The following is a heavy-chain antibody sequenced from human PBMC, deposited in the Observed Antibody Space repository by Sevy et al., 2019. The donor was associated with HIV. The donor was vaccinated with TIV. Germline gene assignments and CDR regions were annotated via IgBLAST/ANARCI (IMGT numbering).Heavy chain of an antibody. CDR2: ISGSGGST. CDR1: GFTFSSYA. V-gene: IGHV3-23*01. CDR3: AKDRGSYRGAFDI. J-gene: IGHJ3*02. Sequence: GGSLRLSCAASGFTFSSYAMSWVRQAPGKGLEWVSAISGSGGSTYYADSVKGRFTISRDNSKNTLYLQMNSLRAEDTAVYYCAKDRGSYRGAFDIWGQRTMVTVSS. D-gene: IGHD3-10*01.